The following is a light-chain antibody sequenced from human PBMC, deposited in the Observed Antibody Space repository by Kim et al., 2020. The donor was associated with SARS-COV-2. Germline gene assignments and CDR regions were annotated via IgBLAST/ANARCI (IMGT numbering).Light chain of an antibody. Sequence: SPGERATLSCRASQSVSSSYLAWYQQKPGQAPRLLIYGASSRATGIPDRFNGSGSGTDFTLTISRLEPEDFAVYYCQQYGSSPRTFGQGTKVDIK. CDR2: GAS. V-gene: IGKV3-20*01. J-gene: IGKJ1*01. CDR1: QSVSSSY. CDR3: QQYGSSPRT.